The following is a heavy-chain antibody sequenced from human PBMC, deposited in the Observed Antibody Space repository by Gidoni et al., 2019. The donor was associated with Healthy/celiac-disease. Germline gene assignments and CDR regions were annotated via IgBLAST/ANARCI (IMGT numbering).Heavy chain of an antibody. D-gene: IGHD3-22*01. CDR1: GGTFSSYA. CDR2: IIPIFGTA. V-gene: IGHV1-69*01. J-gene: IGHJ5*02. CDR3: ARDLKYYYDSSGYYNWFDP. Sequence: QVQLVQSGAEVKKPGSSVKVSCKASGGTFSSYAISWVRQAPGQGLEWMGGIIPIFGTANYEQKFQGRVTITADESTSTAYMELSSLRSEDTAVYYCARDLKYYYDSSGYYNWFDPWGQGTLVTVSS.